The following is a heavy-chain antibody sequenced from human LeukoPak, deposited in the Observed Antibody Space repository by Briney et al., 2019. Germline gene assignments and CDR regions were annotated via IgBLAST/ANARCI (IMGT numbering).Heavy chain of an antibody. D-gene: IGHD4-23*01. CDR3: VRSGGITDY. J-gene: IGHJ4*02. Sequence: PGGSLRLSCTASGFTFSNYWMHWVRQAPGKGLVWVSRINTDGSTTTYADSVKGRFTISRDNAKNTVYLQMNSLRAEDTAVYYCVRSGGITDYWGQGTLVTVPS. CDR1: GFTFSNYW. CDR2: INTDGSTT. V-gene: IGHV3-74*01.